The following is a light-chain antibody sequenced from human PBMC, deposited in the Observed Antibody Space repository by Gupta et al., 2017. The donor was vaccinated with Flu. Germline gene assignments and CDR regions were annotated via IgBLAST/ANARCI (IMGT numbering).Light chain of an antibody. CDR3: LQSYITPLT. Sequence: PSSLSASVGDRVTITCRTSEPVTSYLSWYQQKPGKAPKLLIYASSTLRSGVPSRFSGRGSGTEVTLTISSFQPEDSATYYCLQSYITPLTFGPGTRVEIK. V-gene: IGKV1-39*01. J-gene: IGKJ4*01. CDR2: ASS. CDR1: EPVTSY.